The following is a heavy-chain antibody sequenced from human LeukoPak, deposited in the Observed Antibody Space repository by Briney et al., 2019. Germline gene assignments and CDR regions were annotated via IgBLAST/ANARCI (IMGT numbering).Heavy chain of an antibody. V-gene: IGHV4-59*01. D-gene: IGHD6-19*01. CDR3: ASYQSAVAVNYASDI. CDR1: GGSISSYF. Sequence: SETLSLTCTVSGGSISSYFWSWIRQPPGKGLEWIGYIYYSGSTNYNPSLKSRVTISVDTSKNQFSLKLSSVTAADTAVYYCASYQSAVAVNYASDIWGQGTMVTVSS. J-gene: IGHJ3*02. CDR2: IYYSGST.